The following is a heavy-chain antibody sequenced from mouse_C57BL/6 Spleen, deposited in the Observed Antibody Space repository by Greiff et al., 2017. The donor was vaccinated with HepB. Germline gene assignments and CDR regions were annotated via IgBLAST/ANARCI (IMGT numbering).Heavy chain of an antibody. D-gene: IGHD4-1*01. CDR1: GFTFSSYA. V-gene: IGHV5-9-1*02. J-gene: IGHJ2*01. CDR3: TRAWAVSYFDY. CDR2: ISSGGDYI. Sequence: EVMLVESGEGLVKPGGSLKLSCAASGFTFSSYAMSWVRQTPEKRLEWVAYISSGGDYIYYADTVKGRFTISRDNARNTLYLQMSSLKSEDTAMYYCTRAWAVSYFDYWGQGTTLTVSS.